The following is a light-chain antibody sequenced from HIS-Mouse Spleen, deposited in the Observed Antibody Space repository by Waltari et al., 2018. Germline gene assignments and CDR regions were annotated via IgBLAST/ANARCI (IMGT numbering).Light chain of an antibody. CDR2: AAS. J-gene: IGKJ1*01. Sequence: DIELTQSPSFLSVSVGDRVPITCRASQGISSYLAWYQQKPGKAPKLLIYAASTLQSGVPSRFSGSGSGTEFTLTISSLQPEDFATYYCQQLNSYPPTFGQGTKVEIK. V-gene: IGKV1-9*01. CDR3: QQLNSYPPT. CDR1: QGISSY.